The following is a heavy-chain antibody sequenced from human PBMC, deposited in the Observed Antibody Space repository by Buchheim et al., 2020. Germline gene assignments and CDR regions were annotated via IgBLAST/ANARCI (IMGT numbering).Heavy chain of an antibody. J-gene: IGHJ6*02. CDR1: GFTFSSYE. D-gene: IGHD3-3*01. CDR3: ARGGGYDFWSGSNGMDV. CDR2: IGSGGSTI. Sequence: EVQLVESGGGLVQPGGFLRLSCAASGFTFSSYEMNWVRQAPGKGLEWVSYIGSGGSTIYYADSVKGRFTISRDNAKNSRYPPMNSLRVEDTAVYYCARGGGYDFWSGSNGMDVWGQGTT. V-gene: IGHV3-48*03.